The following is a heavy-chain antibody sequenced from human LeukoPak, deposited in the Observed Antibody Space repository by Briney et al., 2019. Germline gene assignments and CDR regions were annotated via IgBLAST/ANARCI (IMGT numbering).Heavy chain of an antibody. V-gene: IGHV1-2*04. Sequence: GASVKVSCKASGYTFTGYYMHWVRQAPGQGLEWMGWINPNSGGTNYAQKFQGWVTMTRDTSISTAYMELSRLRSDDTAVYYCARGEGYDFWSGYRYFDYWGQGTLVTVSS. CDR1: GYTFTGYY. CDR2: INPNSGGT. J-gene: IGHJ4*02. CDR3: ARGEGYDFWSGYRYFDY. D-gene: IGHD3-3*01.